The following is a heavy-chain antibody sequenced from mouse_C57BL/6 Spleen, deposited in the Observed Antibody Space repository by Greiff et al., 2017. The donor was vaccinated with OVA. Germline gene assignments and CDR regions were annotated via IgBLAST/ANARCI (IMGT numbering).Heavy chain of an antibody. CDR1: GFSFNTYA. Sequence: EVKLMESGGGLVQPKGSLKLSCAASGFSFNTYAMNWVRQAPGKGLEWVARIRSKSNNYATYYADSVKDRFTISRDDSESMLYLQMNNLKTEDTAMYYCVRIYDGYYGVGYFDVWGTGTTVTVSS. J-gene: IGHJ1*03. CDR3: VRIYDGYYGVGYFDV. CDR2: IRSKSNNYAT. V-gene: IGHV10-1*01. D-gene: IGHD2-3*01.